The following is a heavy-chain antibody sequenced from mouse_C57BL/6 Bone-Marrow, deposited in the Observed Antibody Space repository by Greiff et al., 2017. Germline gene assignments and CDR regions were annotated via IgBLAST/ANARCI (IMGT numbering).Heavy chain of an antibody. J-gene: IGHJ1*03. Sequence: QVQLQQSGAELVKPGASVKMSCKASGYTFTTYPIEWMKQNHGKSLEWIGNFHPYNDDTKSNEKFKGKATLTVEKSSSTVYLELSRLTSDDAAVYYCARGDYYGRGWYFDVWGTGTTVTVSS. CDR3: ARGDYYGRGWYFDV. V-gene: IGHV1-47*01. D-gene: IGHD1-1*01. CDR2: FHPYNDDT. CDR1: GYTFTTYP.